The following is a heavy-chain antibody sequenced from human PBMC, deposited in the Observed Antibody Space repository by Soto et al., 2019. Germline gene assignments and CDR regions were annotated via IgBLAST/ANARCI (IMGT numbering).Heavy chain of an antibody. CDR2: ISGNATST. CDR3: AKKAGIISRYGLDV. J-gene: IGHJ6*02. V-gene: IGHV3-23*01. Sequence: GGSLRLSCAASGFTFSSFAMNWVRQAPGKGLEWVAVISGNATSTYYADSVKGRFTISRDNSKNTMYLQMNSLRAEDTAVYYCAKKAGIISRYGLDVWGQGTTVTVSS. CDR1: GFTFSSFA.